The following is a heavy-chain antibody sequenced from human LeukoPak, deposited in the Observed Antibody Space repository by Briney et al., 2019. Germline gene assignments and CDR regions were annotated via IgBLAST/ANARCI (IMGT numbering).Heavy chain of an antibody. J-gene: IGHJ4*02. CDR1: GFTCSSYA. V-gene: IGHV3-64*01. CDR3: AKRVAAAGTPYYFDY. Sequence: GGSLRLSCAASGFTCSSYAMHWVRQAPGKGLEYVSAISSNGGSTYYANSVKGRFTISRDNSKNTLYLQMGSLRAEDTAVYYCAKRVAAAGTPYYFDYWGQGTLVTVSS. D-gene: IGHD6-13*01. CDR2: ISSNGGST.